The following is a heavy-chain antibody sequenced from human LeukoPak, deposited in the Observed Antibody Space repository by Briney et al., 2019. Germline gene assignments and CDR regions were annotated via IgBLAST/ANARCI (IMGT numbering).Heavy chain of an antibody. V-gene: IGHV3-74*01. D-gene: IGHD3-22*01. CDR1: GFTLSSYW. Sequence: GGSLRLSCAASGFTLSSYWMHWVRQGPGKGLVWVSRIRSDGSSTSYAVSVKGRFTISRDNAKDTLYLQMNSLRAEDTAVYYCAREYYDGSFDYWGQGTLVTVSS. J-gene: IGHJ4*02. CDR3: AREYYDGSFDY. CDR2: IRSDGSST.